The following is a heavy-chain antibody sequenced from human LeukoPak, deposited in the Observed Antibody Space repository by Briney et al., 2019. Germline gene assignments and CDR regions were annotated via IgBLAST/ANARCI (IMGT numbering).Heavy chain of an antibody. CDR2: INHSGST. V-gene: IGHV4-34*01. Sequence: PSETLSLTCAVYGGSFSGYYWSWIRQPPGKGLEWIGEINHSGSTNYNPSLKSRVTISVDTSKNQFSLKLSSVTAADTAVYYCARGRTGPGYCSSTSCYGGPRFDYWGQGTLVTVSS. J-gene: IGHJ4*02. CDR3: ARGRTGPGYCSSTSCYGGPRFDY. D-gene: IGHD2-2*01. CDR1: GGSFSGYY.